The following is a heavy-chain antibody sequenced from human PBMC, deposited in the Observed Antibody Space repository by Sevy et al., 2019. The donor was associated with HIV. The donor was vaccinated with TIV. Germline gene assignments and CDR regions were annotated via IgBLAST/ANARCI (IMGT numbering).Heavy chain of an antibody. CDR2: INIDGSEK. Sequence: GGSLRLSCAASGFPFSNYWMSWVRQAPGKGLEWVANINIDGSEKNYVEYVKGRSIISRDNAKNSLYLQMNSLTVENTAIYYCARAHIMCSGDDCFPGWFDPWGPGTLVTVSS. D-gene: IGHD2-21*02. CDR1: GFPFSNYW. CDR3: ARAHIMCSGDDCFPGWFDP. J-gene: IGHJ5*02. V-gene: IGHV3-7*01.